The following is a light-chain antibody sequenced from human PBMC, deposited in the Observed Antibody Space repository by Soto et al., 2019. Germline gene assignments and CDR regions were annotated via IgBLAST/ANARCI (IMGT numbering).Light chain of an antibody. Sequence: DIGMTQSPLSLSVTPGEAASISCRSSQSLLHSNGYNYLDWYLQKPGQSPQLLIYLGSNRASGVPDRFSGSGSGTDFPLKISRVEAEDVGVYYCMQALQTPPWTFGQGTKVEIK. V-gene: IGKV2-28*01. CDR2: LGS. J-gene: IGKJ1*01. CDR3: MQALQTPPWT. CDR1: QSLLHSNGYNY.